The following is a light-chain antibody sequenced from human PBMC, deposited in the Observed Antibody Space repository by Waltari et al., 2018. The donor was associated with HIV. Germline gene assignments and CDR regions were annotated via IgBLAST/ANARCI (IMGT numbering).Light chain of an antibody. CDR1: TLQKQY. Sequence: SYELTQPPSVSVSPGQTARITCSGDTLQKQYAFWYQQKPGQAPVLVMYKDSERPSGIPERFSGSSSGTQVTLTVSGVQAEDEAAYYCQSTDSSGTYVIFGGGTKLTVL. CDR3: QSTDSSGTYVI. J-gene: IGLJ2*01. CDR2: KDS. V-gene: IGLV3-25*03.